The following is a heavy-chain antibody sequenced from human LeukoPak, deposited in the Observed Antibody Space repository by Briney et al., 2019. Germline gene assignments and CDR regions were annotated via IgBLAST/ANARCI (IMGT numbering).Heavy chain of an antibody. CDR2: IHYSGST. V-gene: IGHV4-59*01. CDR1: GGSISTYY. J-gene: IGHJ4*02. D-gene: IGHD1-26*01. Sequence: PSETLSLTCTVSGGSISTYYWSRIRQPPGRGLEWIGYIHYSGSTKYNPSLKSRVTISVDTSKNQFSLKLSSVTAADTAVYYCAREERGCFDYWGQGTLVTVSS. CDR3: AREERGCFDY.